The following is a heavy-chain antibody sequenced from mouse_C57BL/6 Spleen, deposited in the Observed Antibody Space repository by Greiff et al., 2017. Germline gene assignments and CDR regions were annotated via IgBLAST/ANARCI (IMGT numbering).Heavy chain of an antibody. D-gene: IGHD2-1*01. Sequence: VQLQQSGPELVKPGASVKLSCKASGYTFTDYNMHWVKQSHGKSLEWIGYINPNNGGTSYNQKFKGKATLTVNKSSSTAYMELRSLTSEDSAVYYCAGKALLWYYVDDWGQGTTVTVAS. V-gene: IGHV1-22*01. CDR1: GYTFTDYN. CDR3: AGKALLWYYVDD. J-gene: IGHJ2*01. CDR2: INPNNGGT.